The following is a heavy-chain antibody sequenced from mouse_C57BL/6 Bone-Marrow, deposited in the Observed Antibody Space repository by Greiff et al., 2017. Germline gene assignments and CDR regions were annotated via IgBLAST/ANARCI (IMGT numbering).Heavy chain of an antibody. Sequence: EVQGVESGGGLVQPGGSLTLSCAASGFTISDYYMYWVRQTPEKRLEWVAYISNGGGSTYYPATVKGRFTISRDNAKNTLYLQMGRLKSEDTAMYYCARRNYSDVWGTGTTVTVSS. D-gene: IGHD2-1*01. J-gene: IGHJ1*03. V-gene: IGHV5-12*01. CDR1: GFTISDYY. CDR2: ISNGGGST. CDR3: ARRNYSDV.